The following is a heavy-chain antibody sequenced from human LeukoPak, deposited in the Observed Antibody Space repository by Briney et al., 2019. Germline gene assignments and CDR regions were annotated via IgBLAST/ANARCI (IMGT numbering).Heavy chain of an antibody. Sequence: ASVKVSCKASGYTFTGYYMHWVRQAPGQGLEWMGWISAYNGNTNYAQKLQGRVTMTTDTSTSTAYMELRSLRSDDTAVYYCAREKERFSSSWPFDYWGQGTLVTVSS. V-gene: IGHV1-18*04. D-gene: IGHD6-13*01. J-gene: IGHJ4*02. CDR2: ISAYNGNT. CDR3: AREKERFSSSWPFDY. CDR1: GYTFTGYY.